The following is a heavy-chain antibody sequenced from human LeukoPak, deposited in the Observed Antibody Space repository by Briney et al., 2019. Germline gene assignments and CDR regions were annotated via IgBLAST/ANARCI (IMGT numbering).Heavy chain of an antibody. V-gene: IGHV3-7*01. D-gene: IGHD6-19*01. Sequence: GGSLRLSCAASEFTEFTFSSYWMSWVRQAPGKGLEWVANIKPDGSEQYYVDSVKGRFTVSRDNAQNSLYLQMNILRAEDTAVYYCARDAAGSSGWYLPMYYFDYWGQGTLVTVSS. J-gene: IGHJ4*02. CDR2: IKPDGSEQ. CDR1: EFTEFTFSSYW. CDR3: ARDAAGSSGWYLPMYYFDY.